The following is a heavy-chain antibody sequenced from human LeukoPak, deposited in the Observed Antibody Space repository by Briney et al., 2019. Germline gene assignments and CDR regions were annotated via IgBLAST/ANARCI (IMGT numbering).Heavy chain of an antibody. Sequence: SETLSLTCTVSGGSISSYYWSWIRQPPGKGLEWVGYIYYSGSTNYNPSLKSRVTISVDPSKNQFSLKLSSVTAADTAVYYCARVAAGIKGWFDPWGQGTLVTVSS. J-gene: IGHJ5*02. CDR2: IYYSGST. CDR1: GGSISSYY. CDR3: ARVAAGIKGWFDP. D-gene: IGHD6-13*01. V-gene: IGHV4-59*01.